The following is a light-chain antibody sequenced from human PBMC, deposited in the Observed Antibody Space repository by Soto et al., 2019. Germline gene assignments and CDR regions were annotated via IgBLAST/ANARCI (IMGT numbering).Light chain of an antibody. CDR1: QSISTN. J-gene: IGKJ5*01. CDR2: GAS. Sequence: EIVMTQSPATLSVSPGGRATLSCRASQSISTNLAWYQQKPGQAPGLLIYGASTRATSMPARFSGSGSGTKFTLTISSLQSEDFAVYYCQQYYNWPRTFGQGTRLEIK. V-gene: IGKV3-15*01. CDR3: QQYYNWPRT.